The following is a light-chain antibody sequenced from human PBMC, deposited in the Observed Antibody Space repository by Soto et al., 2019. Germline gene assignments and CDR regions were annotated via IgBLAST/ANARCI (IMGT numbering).Light chain of an antibody. Sequence: DIRIPQSPSPFSELVGAGVPITCRASQGITGGLAWYQQKPGKAPKLLIYDATTLESGVPSRFSGRESGAEFTLTISSLQPDDVATYYCQQYKNLFTFGQGTKLEIK. J-gene: IGKJ2*01. CDR3: QQYKNLFT. CDR2: DAT. V-gene: IGKV1-5*01. CDR1: QGITGG.